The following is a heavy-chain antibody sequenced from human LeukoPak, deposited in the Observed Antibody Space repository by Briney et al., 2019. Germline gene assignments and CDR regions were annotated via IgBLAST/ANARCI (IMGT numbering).Heavy chain of an antibody. V-gene: IGHV3-21*01. CDR1: GLTFSSYS. D-gene: IGHD2/OR15-2a*01. Sequence: GGSLRLSCPASGLTFSSYSMNWVRQAPGKGLEWVASISSSSSYIYYPDSVKGRFTISRDNAKNSLYLQMNSLRAEDTAVYYCARDDLSGDYWGQGTLVTVSS. J-gene: IGHJ4*02. CDR3: ARDDLSGDY. CDR2: ISSSSSYI.